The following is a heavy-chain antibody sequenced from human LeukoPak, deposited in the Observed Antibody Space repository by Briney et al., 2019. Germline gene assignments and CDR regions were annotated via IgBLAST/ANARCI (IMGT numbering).Heavy chain of an antibody. Sequence: GGSLRLSCAASGFTFSSYAMHWVRQAPGKGLEWVAVISYDGSNKYYADSVKGRFTISRDNSKNTLYLQMNSLRADDTAVYYCTREVSGSSYFEYWGQGTLVTVSS. J-gene: IGHJ4*02. CDR2: ISYDGSNK. CDR3: TREVSGSSYFEY. V-gene: IGHV3-30-3*01. CDR1: GFTFSSYA. D-gene: IGHD1-26*01.